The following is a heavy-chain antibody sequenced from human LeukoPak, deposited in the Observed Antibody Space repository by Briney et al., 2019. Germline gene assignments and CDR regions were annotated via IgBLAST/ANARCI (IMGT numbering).Heavy chain of an antibody. D-gene: IGHD6-13*01. CDR1: GFTFSSYW. V-gene: IGHV3-7*01. J-gene: IGHJ4*02. CDR3: ARAQYSSSPRPRPADY. CDR2: IKQDGSEK. Sequence: GGSLRLSCAASGFTFSSYWMSWVRQAPGKGLEWVANIKQDGSEKYYVDSVKGRFTISRDNAKNSLYLQMNSLRAEDTAVYYCARAQYSSSPRPRPADYWGQGPWSPSPQ.